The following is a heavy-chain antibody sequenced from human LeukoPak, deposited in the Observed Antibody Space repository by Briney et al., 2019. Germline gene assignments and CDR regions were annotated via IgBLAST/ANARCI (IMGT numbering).Heavy chain of an antibody. CDR3: AKEEWFRFDI. CDR2: IKEDESEK. D-gene: IGHD3-10*01. J-gene: IGHJ4*02. CDR1: GFTFSSYW. V-gene: IGHV3-7*01. Sequence: GGSLRLSCAASGFTFSSYWMSWVRQAPGKGLEWVANIKEDESEKYYVDSVKGRFTISRDNTKNSVYVQMNSLRADDTAVYFCAKEEWFRFDIWGQGTSVTVSS.